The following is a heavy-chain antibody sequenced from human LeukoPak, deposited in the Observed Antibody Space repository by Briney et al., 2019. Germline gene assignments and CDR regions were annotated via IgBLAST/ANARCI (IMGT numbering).Heavy chain of an antibody. CDR2: ISAYNGNT. CDR3: ARDYDDYIWGSYTPPFFDY. CDR1: GYTFTSYG. Sequence: ASVKVSCKASGYTFTSYGISWVRQAPGQGLEWMGWISAYNGNTNYAQKLQGRVTMTTDTSTSTAYMELRSLGSDDTAVYYCARDYDDYIWGSYTPPFFDYWGQGTLVTVSS. J-gene: IGHJ4*02. V-gene: IGHV1-18*01. D-gene: IGHD3-16*01.